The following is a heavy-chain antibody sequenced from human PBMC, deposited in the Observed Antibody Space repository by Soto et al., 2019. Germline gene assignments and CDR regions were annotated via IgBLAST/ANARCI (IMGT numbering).Heavy chain of an antibody. J-gene: IGHJ4*02. Sequence: QVQLQESGPGLMKPSGTLSLTCAVSGGSISTNWWSWVRQPPGKGLEWIGEIYHSGRTNYNPSLENRGPMSVDKSQNHLSLILSSVTAADTAVYYCARHIAVSGTRGFDFWGQGTLVTVSS. CDR1: GGSISTNW. CDR2: IYHSGRT. D-gene: IGHD6-19*01. V-gene: IGHV4-4*02. CDR3: ARHIAVSGTRGFDF.